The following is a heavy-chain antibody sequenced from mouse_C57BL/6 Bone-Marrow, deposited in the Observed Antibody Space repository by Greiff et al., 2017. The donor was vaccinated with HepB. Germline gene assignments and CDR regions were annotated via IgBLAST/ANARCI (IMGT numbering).Heavy chain of an antibody. D-gene: IGHD1-1*01. CDR2: IHPSDSDT. V-gene: IGHV1-74*01. CDR3: ASDYYGSSYFPWFAY. J-gene: IGHJ3*01. Sequence: QVQLKQPGAELVKPGASVKVSCKASGYTFTSYWMHWVKQRPGQGLEWIGRIHPSDSDTNYNQKFKGKATLTVDKSSSTAYMQLSSLTSEDSAVYYCASDYYGSSYFPWFAYWGQGTLVTVSA. CDR1: GYTFTSYW.